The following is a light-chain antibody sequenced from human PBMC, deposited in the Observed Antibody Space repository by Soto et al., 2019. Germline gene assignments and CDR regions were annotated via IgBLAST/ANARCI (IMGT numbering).Light chain of an antibody. CDR3: SSYTSSSTLDV. CDR2: DVS. CDR1: SSDVGGYNY. J-gene: IGLJ1*01. Sequence: QSALTQPASVSGSPGQSITISCTGTSSDVGGYNYVSWYQQHPGKAPKLMIYDVSNRPSGVSNRFSGAKSGNTGSLTISGLGAEDEADYYCSSYTSSSTLDVFGTGTKVTVL. V-gene: IGLV2-14*01.